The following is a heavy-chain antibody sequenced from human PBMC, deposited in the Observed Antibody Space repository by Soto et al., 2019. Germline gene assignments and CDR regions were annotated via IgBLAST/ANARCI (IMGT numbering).Heavy chain of an antibody. D-gene: IGHD4-17*01. CDR3: ARTTAVPNSLRSRYFFDY. CDR1: GGSVSDKTYY. J-gene: IGHJ4*02. V-gene: IGHV4-61*01. CDR2: VYYSGTT. Sequence: SETLSLTCSVSGGSVSDKTYYWSWIRQPPGKRLEWIGYVYYSGTTNYNPSLKSRVTISVDLSKNQFSLRLSSVTTADTALYYCARTTAVPNSLRSRYFFDYWGQGTLVTV.